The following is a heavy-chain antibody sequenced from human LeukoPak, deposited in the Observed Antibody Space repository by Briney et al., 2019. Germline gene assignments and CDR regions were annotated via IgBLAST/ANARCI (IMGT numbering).Heavy chain of an antibody. CDR2: IWYDGSNK. D-gene: IGHD3-22*01. Sequence: PGRSLRLSCAASGFTFSSYGMHWVRQAPGKGLEWVAVIWYDGSNKYYADSVKGRFTISRDNSKNTLYLQMNSLRAEDTAVYYCARVSSSGYYADYWGQGTLATVSS. V-gene: IGHV3-33*01. CDR3: ARVSSSGYYADY. J-gene: IGHJ4*02. CDR1: GFTFSSYG.